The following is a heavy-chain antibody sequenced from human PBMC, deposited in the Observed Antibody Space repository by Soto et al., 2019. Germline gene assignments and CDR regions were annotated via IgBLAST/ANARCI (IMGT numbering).Heavy chain of an antibody. J-gene: IGHJ5*02. CDR2: IIPIFGTA. D-gene: IGHD3-22*01. Sequence: GASVKVSCKASGGTFSSYAISWVRQAPGQGLEWMGGIIPIFGTANYAQKFQGRVTITADESTSTAYMELSSLRSEDTAVYYCARGPFGHITMIVVDWFDPWGQGTLVTVSS. CDR1: GGTFSSYA. V-gene: IGHV1-69*13. CDR3: ARGPFGHITMIVVDWFDP.